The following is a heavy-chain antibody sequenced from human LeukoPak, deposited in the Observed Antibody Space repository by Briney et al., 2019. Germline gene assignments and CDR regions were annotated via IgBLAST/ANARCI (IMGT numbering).Heavy chain of an antibody. D-gene: IGHD1-26*01. CDR3: ARVLLVGAILDDFDY. CDR1: GGSISSYY. Sequence: PSETLSLTCTVSGGSISSYYWSWIRQPPGKGLEWIGYIYYSGSTNYNPSLKSRATISVDTSKNQFSLKLSSVTAADTAVYYCARVLLVGAILDDFDYWGQGTLVTVSS. V-gene: IGHV4-59*01. J-gene: IGHJ4*02. CDR2: IYYSGST.